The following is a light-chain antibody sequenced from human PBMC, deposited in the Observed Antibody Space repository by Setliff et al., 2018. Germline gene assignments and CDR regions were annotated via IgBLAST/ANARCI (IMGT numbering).Light chain of an antibody. CDR2: DVT. CDR1: SSDVGGYNY. CDR3: SSYTSSYTYV. V-gene: IGLV2-14*03. Sequence: QSALTQPASVSGSPGQSITISCTGTSSDVGGYNYVSWYQQHPGRAPKRLIYDVTDRSSGVSNRFSGSKSGNTASLTISGLQAEDEADYYCSSYTSSYTYVFGTGTKVTVL. J-gene: IGLJ1*01.